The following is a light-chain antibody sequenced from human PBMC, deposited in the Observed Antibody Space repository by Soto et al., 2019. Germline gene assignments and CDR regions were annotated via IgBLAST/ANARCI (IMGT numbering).Light chain of an antibody. Sequence: QPALTQPPSASGTPGQRVTISCSGSSSNIGSNTVNWYQQLPGTAPKLLIYSNNQRPSGVPDRFSGSKSGTSASLAISGLQSEDEADYYCAAWDESLNGYYVFGTGTKVTVL. CDR2: SNN. CDR1: SSNIGSNT. J-gene: IGLJ1*01. V-gene: IGLV1-44*01. CDR3: AAWDESLNGYYV.